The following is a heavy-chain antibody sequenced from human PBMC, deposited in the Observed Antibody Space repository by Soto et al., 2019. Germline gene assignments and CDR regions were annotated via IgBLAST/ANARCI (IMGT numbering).Heavy chain of an antibody. J-gene: IGHJ4*02. CDR1: GGSISSSSYY. CDR2: MYYSGST. D-gene: IGHD2-15*01. Sequence: PSETLSLTCTVSGGSISSSSYYWSWIRQPPGKGLEWIGYMYYSGSTNYNPSLKSRVTISVDTSKNQFSLKLSSVTAADTAVYYCARDAGGPADYWGQGTLVTVSS. V-gene: IGHV4-61*01. CDR3: ARDAGGPADY.